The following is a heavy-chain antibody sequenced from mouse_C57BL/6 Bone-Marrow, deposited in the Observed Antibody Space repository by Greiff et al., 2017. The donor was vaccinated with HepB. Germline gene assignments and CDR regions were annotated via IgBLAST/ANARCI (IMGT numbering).Heavy chain of an antibody. Sequence: QVQLKQPGAELVRPGSSVKLSCKASGYTFTSYWMDWVRQRPGQGLEWIGNIYPSDSETHYNQKFKDKATLTVDKSSSTAYMQLSSLTSEDSAVYYCARGLKGYWGQGTTLTVSS. CDR3: ARGLKGY. CDR2: IYPSDSET. CDR1: GYTFTSYW. J-gene: IGHJ2*01. V-gene: IGHV1-61*01. D-gene: IGHD3-3*01.